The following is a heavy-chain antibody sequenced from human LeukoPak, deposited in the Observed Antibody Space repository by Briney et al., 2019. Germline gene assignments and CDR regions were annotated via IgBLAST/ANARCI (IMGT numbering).Heavy chain of an antibody. CDR2: FDPEDGET. CDR1: GYTLTELS. Sequence: ASVKVSCKVSGYTLTELSMHWVRQAPGKGLEWMGGFDPEDGETIYAQKFQGRVTMTEDTSTDTAYMELSSLRSEDTAVYYCATAPPTSGIHYDFWSGLGLSYYYYVDVWGKGTTVTVSS. V-gene: IGHV1-24*01. J-gene: IGHJ6*03. CDR3: ATAPPTSGIHYDFWSGLGLSYYYYVDV. D-gene: IGHD3-3*01.